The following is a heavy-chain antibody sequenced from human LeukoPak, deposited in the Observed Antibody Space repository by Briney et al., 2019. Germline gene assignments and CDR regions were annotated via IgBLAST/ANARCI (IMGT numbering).Heavy chain of an antibody. V-gene: IGHV3-23*01. J-gene: IGHJ4*02. CDR3: AKNSGWLAHFDY. CDR1: GFTFSSYT. Sequence: GSLRLSCAASGFTFSSYTMSWVRQAPGKGLEWVSAISGSGGSTFYADSVKGRFTISRDNSKNTLYLQMNSLRAEDTAVYYCAKNSGWLAHFDYWGQGTLVTVSS. D-gene: IGHD6-19*01. CDR2: ISGSGGST.